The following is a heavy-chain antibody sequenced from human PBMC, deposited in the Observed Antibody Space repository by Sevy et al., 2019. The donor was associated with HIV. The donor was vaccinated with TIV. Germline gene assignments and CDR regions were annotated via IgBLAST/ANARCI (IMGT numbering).Heavy chain of an antibody. D-gene: IGHD3-16*01. J-gene: IGHJ5*02. CDR2: ISGSGGST. CDR3: AKAELTTGEFWWFDP. V-gene: IGHV3-23*01. CDR1: GFTFSRYA. Sequence: GSLRLSCAASGFTFSRYAMSWVRQAPGKGLEWVSAISGSGGSTYYADSVKGRFTISRDNSKNTLYLQMNSLRAEDTAVYYCAKAELTTGEFWWFDPWGQGTLVTVSS.